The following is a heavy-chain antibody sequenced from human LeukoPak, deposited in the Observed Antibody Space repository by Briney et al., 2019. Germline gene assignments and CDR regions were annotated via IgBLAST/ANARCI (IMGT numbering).Heavy chain of an antibody. V-gene: IGHV1-18*01. Sequence: GASVKVSCKASGYTFTSFGISWVRQAPGQGVEWMGWISAYNGNTNYGQKLQGRVTMTTDTSTSTAYMELRSLRSDDTAVYYCARDRYDILTGYYENIISDYWGQGTLVTVSS. J-gene: IGHJ4*02. CDR2: ISAYNGNT. CDR3: ARDRYDILTGYYENIISDY. D-gene: IGHD3-9*01. CDR1: GYTFTSFG.